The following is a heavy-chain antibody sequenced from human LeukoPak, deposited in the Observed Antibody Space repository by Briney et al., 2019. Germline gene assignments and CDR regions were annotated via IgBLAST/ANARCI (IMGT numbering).Heavy chain of an antibody. CDR3: ASMSRILGDSSDSSRDY. V-gene: IGHV1-2*02. D-gene: IGHD3-22*01. Sequence: ASVKVSCKASGYTFTGYYMHWVRQAPGQGLEWMGWINPNSGGTNYAQKFQGRVTMTRDTSISTAYMELSRLRSDDTAVYYCASMSRILGDSSDSSRDYWGQGTLVTVSS. CDR2: INPNSGGT. CDR1: GYTFTGYY. J-gene: IGHJ4*02.